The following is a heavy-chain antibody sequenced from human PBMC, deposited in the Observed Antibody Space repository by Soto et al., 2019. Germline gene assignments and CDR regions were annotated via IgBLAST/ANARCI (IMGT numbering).Heavy chain of an antibody. J-gene: IGHJ3*02. D-gene: IGHD6-19*01. CDR3: ARPDSSGWYDAFDI. CDR2: IKQDGSEK. Sequence: PGGSLRLSCAASGFTFSSYWMSWVRQAPGKGLEWVANIKQDGSEKYYVDSAKGRFTISRDNAKNSLYLQMNSLRAEDTAVYYCARPDSSGWYDAFDIWGQGTMVTVSS. CDR1: GFTFSSYW. V-gene: IGHV3-7*03.